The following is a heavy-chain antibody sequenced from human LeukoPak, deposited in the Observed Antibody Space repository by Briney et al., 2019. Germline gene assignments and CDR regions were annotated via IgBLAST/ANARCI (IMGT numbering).Heavy chain of an antibody. CDR3: ARAGGSYRNDAFDI. CDR2: IIPIFGTA. D-gene: IGHD1-26*01. CDR1: GGTFSSYA. V-gene: IGHV1-69*05. J-gene: IGHJ3*02. Sequence: ASVKVSCKASGGTFSSYAISWVRQAPGQGLEWMGRIIPIFGTANYAQKFQGRVTITTDESTSTAYMELSSLRSEDTAVYYCARAGGSYRNDAFDIWGQGTMATVSS.